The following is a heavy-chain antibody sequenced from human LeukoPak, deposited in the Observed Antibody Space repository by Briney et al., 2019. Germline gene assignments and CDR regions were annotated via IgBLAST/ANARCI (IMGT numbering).Heavy chain of an antibody. CDR2: IYSGGST. D-gene: IGHD7-27*01. CDR3: GRDLNWGAFDI. Sequence: GGSLRLSCAASGFTVSSNYMSWVRQAPGKWLEWVSVIYSGGSTYYADSVRGRFTISRDNSRSMVWLQMNSLTAEDTAMYYCGRDLNWGAFDIRGLGTLVTVSS. V-gene: IGHV3-53*01. J-gene: IGHJ3*02. CDR1: GFTVSSNY.